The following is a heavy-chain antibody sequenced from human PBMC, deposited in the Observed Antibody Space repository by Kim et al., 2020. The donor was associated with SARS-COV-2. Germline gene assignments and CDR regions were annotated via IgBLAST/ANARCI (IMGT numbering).Heavy chain of an antibody. J-gene: IGHJ4*02. Sequence: YANAGTGRLTNSRDNAKNTLYLQMNRLRAEDTAVYYCARENEMATIHFDYWGQGTLVTVSS. CDR3: ARENEMATIHFDY. V-gene: IGHV3-74*01.